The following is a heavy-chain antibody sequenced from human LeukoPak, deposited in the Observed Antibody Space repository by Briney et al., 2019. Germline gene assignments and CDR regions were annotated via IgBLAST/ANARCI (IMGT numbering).Heavy chain of an antibody. CDR2: IKQDGSEK. CDR1: GFTFSSYW. Sequence: PGGSLRLSCAASGFTFSSYWMSWVRQAPGKRLEWAANIKQDGSEKYYVDSVKGRFTISRDNAKNSLYLQMNSLRAEDTAVYYCARLAGGYGLYYWGQGTLVTVSS. J-gene: IGHJ4*02. V-gene: IGHV3-7*01. CDR3: ARLAGGYGLYY. D-gene: IGHD5-12*01.